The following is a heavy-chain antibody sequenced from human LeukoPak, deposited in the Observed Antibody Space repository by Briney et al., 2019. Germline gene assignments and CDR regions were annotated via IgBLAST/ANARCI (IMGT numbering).Heavy chain of an antibody. CDR1: GFTFSSYA. CDR2: ISGGGGST. Sequence: GGSLRLSCAASGFTFSSYAMSWVRQAPGKGLEWVSAISGGGGSTYYADSVKGRFTISRDNSKNTLYLQMNSLRAEDTAVYYCAREYYYDSSGLDYWGQGTLVTVSS. V-gene: IGHV3-23*01. CDR3: AREYYYDSSGLDY. J-gene: IGHJ4*02. D-gene: IGHD3-22*01.